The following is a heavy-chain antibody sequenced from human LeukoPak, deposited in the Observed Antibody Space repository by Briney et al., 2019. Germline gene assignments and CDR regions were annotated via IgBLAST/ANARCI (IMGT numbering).Heavy chain of an antibody. V-gene: IGHV3-23*01. CDR1: GFTFSNYA. D-gene: IGHD3-3*01. Sequence: GGSLRLSCAASGFTFSNYAMSWVRQAPGKGLEWVSTILGSGGSTYSADSVKGRFTISRDNSKNTLYLQMNSLRAEDAAVYYCAKGIHGSLLRSLEFDYWAQGTLVTVSS. CDR2: ILGSGGST. CDR3: AKGIHGSLLRSLEFDY. J-gene: IGHJ4*02.